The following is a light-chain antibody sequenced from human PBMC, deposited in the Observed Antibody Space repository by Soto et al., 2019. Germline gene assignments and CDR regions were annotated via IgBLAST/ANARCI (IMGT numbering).Light chain of an antibody. J-gene: IGKJ3*01. CDR3: QQFNDGPFT. CDR2: GAS. CDR1: QGISSN. V-gene: IGKV3-15*01. Sequence: TVMTQSPATLSVSPGERATLSCRASQGISSNLAWYQQKPDQAPRLLIYGASTRATGVPARFSGSGSGTDFTLTSSSPRSEVCAVYCCQQFNDGPFTFGPGTKVDLK.